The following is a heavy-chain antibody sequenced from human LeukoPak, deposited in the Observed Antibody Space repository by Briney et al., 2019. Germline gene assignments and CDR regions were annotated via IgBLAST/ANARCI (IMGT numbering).Heavy chain of an antibody. J-gene: IGHJ4*02. CDR3: ARATWPLTAVFDY. CDR1: GGSISSDDYS. D-gene: IGHD5-24*01. Sequence: PSETLSLTCTVSGGSISSDDYSWSWIRQPPGKGLEWIGHIYHRGSTYYNPSLKSRVTILVDTSQNQFSLRVHSVTAADTAVYYCARATWPLTAVFDYWGQGILVTVSS. V-gene: IGHV4-30-4*01. CDR2: IYHRGST.